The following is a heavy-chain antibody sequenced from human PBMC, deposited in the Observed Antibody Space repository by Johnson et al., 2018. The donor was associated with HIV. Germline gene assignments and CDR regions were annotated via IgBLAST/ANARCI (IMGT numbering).Heavy chain of an antibody. J-gene: IGHJ3*01. CDR2: ISGSGGST. D-gene: IGHD5-18*01. CDR1: GFTFSSYA. CDR3: ARDGRDLVTRGGFDV. Sequence: EVQLVESGGDVVQPGGSLRLSCAASGFTFSSYAMSWVRQAPGKGLEWVSAISGSGGSTYYADSVKGRFTISRDNSKNTLYLQMNSLRPEDTAVYYCARDGRDLVTRGGFDVWGPGTVVTVSS. V-gene: IGHV3-23*04.